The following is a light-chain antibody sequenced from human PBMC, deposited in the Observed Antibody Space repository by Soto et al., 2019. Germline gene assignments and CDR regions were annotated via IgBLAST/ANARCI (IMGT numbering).Light chain of an antibody. V-gene: IGKV1-5*01. J-gene: IGKJ1*01. CDR3: QHYNSYSEA. CDR2: AAS. CDR1: QSISSY. Sequence: DIHVSHPRSSLSSSVGDRFTITCRASQSISSYLNWYQQKPGKAPKLLIYAASSLQSGVPSRFSGSGSGTEFTLTIISLQPDDFATYYCQHYNSYSEAFGQGTKVDIK.